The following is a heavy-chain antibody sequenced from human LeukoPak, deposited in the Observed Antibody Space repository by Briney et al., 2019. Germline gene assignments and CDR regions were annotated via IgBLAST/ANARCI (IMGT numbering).Heavy chain of an antibody. CDR3: ARATYDSSAVDAFDI. J-gene: IGHJ3*02. Sequence: GGSLRLSCVASGFTFSSYWMSWVRQAPGKGLEWVAYTNTAGNTIYYADSMKGRFTISRDNAKNSLYLQMNTLRAEDTAVYYCARATYDSSAVDAFDIWGQGTMVTVSP. D-gene: IGHD3-22*01. CDR2: TNTAGNTI. V-gene: IGHV3-48*04. CDR1: GFTFSSYW.